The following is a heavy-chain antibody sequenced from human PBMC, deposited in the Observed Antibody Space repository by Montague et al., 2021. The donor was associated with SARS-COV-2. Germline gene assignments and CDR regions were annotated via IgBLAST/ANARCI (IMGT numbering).Heavy chain of an antibody. J-gene: IGHJ4*02. Sequence: CAISGGSVSSNSVAWSWIRQFPSRGLEWLGRTYYRSKWYSDYAPSVRGRLTVNPDASKNEFSLKLNYVTPEDTAVYYCVRYSGWFYFDFWGQGTLVTVSS. V-gene: IGHV6-1*01. CDR2: TYYRSKWYS. CDR3: VRYSGWFYFDF. D-gene: IGHD6-19*01. CDR1: GGSVSSNSVA.